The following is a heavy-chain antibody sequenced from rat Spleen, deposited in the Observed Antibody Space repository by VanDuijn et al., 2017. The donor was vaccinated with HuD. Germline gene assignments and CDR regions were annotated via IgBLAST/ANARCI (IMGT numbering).Heavy chain of an antibody. CDR3: ARNYAYYYDGSYHGGFDY. Sequence: QVQLKESGPGLVQPSQTLSLTCTVSGFSLTSYHVHWVRQPPGKGLEWMGVIWTGGSTDYNSALKSRLSIRRDTSKSQVFVKMNSQQTEDIATYYCARNYAYYYDGSYHGGFDYWGQGVMVTVSS. D-gene: IGHD1-12*02. CDR2: IWTGGST. V-gene: IGHV2-30*01. CDR1: GFSLTSYH. J-gene: IGHJ2*01.